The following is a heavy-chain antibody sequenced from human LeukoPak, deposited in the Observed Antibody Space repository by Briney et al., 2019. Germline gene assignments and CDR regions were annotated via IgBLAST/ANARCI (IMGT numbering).Heavy chain of an antibody. J-gene: IGHJ4*02. Sequence: GGSLRLSCAASGFTFSSFAVGWVRQAPGKGLEWVSSIDNGGTTYYAGSVKGRFTISRDNYKNTLYLQVNSLRAEDTAVYYCAKMRGHPREAYYFDSWGQGALVTVSS. CDR3: AKMRGHPREAYYFDS. CDR1: GFTFSSFA. D-gene: IGHD1-26*01. V-gene: IGHV3-23*01. CDR2: IDNGGTT.